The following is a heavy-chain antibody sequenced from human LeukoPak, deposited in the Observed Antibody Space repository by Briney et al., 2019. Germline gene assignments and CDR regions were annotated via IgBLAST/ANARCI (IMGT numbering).Heavy chain of an antibody. D-gene: IGHD1-7*01. J-gene: IGHJ4*02. V-gene: IGHV2-5*02. Sequence: SGPTLVNPTQTLTLTCTFSGFSLTTSGVGVGWIRQPPGKALEWLALIYWDDDKRYSPSLRNRLSITKDTSKNQAVLTMTNVDPVDTATYYCAHRLDQRTNWNYGNFDYWGQGTLVTVSS. CDR2: IYWDDDK. CDR3: AHRLDQRTNWNYGNFDY. CDR1: GFSLTTSGVG.